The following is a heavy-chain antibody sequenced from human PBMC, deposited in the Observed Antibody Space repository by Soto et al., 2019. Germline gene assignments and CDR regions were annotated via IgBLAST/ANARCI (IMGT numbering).Heavy chain of an antibody. CDR1: GDSISSTSYY. J-gene: IGHJ4*02. CDR2: MYYSVTT. Sequence: QLQLQESGPGLVKPSETLSLTCTVSGDSISSTSYYWAWIRQSPGKGLEWIGSMYYSVTTYYNPSLKSRVSISADMSRNQFSLKLSSVTAADTAVYYCAKCARGFSKFDSWGQGTLVAVSS. V-gene: IGHV4-39*01. D-gene: IGHD5-18*01. CDR3: AKCARGFSKFDS.